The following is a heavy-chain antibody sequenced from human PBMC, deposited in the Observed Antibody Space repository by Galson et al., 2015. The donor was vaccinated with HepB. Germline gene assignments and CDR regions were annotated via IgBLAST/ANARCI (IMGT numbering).Heavy chain of an antibody. V-gene: IGHV1-24*01. CDR2: FDPEAGET. CDR3: ATAXFFGVVISDAFCS. J-gene: IGHJ3*02. D-gene: IGHD3-3*01. Sequence: SVKVSXXXXGXTXXXLSXXXXRQAPGKGLGXXGGFDPEAGETIYAQKFQGRVTMTEDTSTDTAYMELSSLRSEDTAVYYCATAXFFGVVISDAFCSWGKGT. CDR1: GXTXXXLS.